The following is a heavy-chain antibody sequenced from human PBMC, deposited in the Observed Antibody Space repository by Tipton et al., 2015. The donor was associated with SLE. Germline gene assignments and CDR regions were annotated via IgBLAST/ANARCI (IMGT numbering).Heavy chain of an antibody. CDR3: ARGSSGWSAAIDP. CDR1: GGSFSGYY. CDR2: INHSGST. D-gene: IGHD6-19*01. J-gene: IGHJ5*02. V-gene: IGHV4-34*01. Sequence: TLSLTCAVYGGSFSGYYWSWIRQPPGKGLEWIGEINHSGSTNYNPSLKSRVTISVDTSKNQFSLKLSSVTAADTAVYYCARGSSGWSAAIDPWGQGTLVTVSS.